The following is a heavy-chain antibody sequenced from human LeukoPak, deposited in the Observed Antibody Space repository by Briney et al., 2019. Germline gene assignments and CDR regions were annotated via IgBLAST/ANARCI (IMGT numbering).Heavy chain of an antibody. Sequence: SVKVSCKASGGTFSSYAISWVRQAPGQGLEWMGGIIPIFGTANYAQKFQGRVTITADESTSTAYMELSSLRSEDTAVYYCARGRRDGYNYDYWGQGTLVTVSS. CDR1: GGTFSSYA. J-gene: IGHJ4*02. CDR3: ARGRRDGYNYDY. CDR2: IIPIFGTA. D-gene: IGHD5-24*01. V-gene: IGHV1-69*13.